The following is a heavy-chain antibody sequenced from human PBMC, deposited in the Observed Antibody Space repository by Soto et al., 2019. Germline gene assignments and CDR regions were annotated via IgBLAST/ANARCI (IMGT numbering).Heavy chain of an antibody. V-gene: IGHV1-18*04. Sequence: ASVKVSCKAANYTFSSYGISWVRQAPGEGLEWMGWISADNGDTNYAQKLQGRVTMTKDTSTSTAYMELRSLRSDDTAVYYCARDTVTQYHYFYYGMDVWGQGTTVTVSS. CDR3: ARDTVTQYHYFYYGMDV. J-gene: IGHJ6*02. CDR2: ISADNGDT. D-gene: IGHD4-4*01. CDR1: NYTFSSYG.